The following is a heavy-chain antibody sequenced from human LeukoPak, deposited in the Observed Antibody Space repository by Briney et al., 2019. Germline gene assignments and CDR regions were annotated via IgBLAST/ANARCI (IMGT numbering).Heavy chain of an antibody. Sequence: SETLSLTCTVSGGSISSGDYYWSWIRQPPGKGLEWIGYIYYSGITYYNPSLKSRVTISVDTSKNQFSLKLSSVTAADTAVYYCAREARLYYDSTPHIWGQGTMVTVSS. CDR3: AREARLYYDSTPHI. CDR2: IYYSGIT. CDR1: GGSISSGDYY. V-gene: IGHV4-30-4*01. J-gene: IGHJ3*02. D-gene: IGHD3-22*01.